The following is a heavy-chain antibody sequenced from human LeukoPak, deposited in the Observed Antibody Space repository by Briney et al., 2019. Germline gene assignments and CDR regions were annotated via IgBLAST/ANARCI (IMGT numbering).Heavy chain of an antibody. D-gene: IGHD1-26*01. CDR2: IYYSGST. CDR3: ARDRGSLRYYFDY. J-gene: IGHJ4*02. CDR1: GGSITSSSYY. Sequence: SETLSLTCTVSGGSITSSSYYWGWIRQPPGKGLEWIGSIYYSGSTYYNPSLKSRVTISVDTSKNQFSLKLNSVTPEDTAVYYCARDRGSLRYYFDYWGQGTLVTVSS. V-gene: IGHV4-39*02.